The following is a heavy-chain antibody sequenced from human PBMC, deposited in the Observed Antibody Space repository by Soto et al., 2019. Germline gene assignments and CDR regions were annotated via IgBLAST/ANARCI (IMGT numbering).Heavy chain of an antibody. D-gene: IGHD2-21*01. Sequence: GGSLRLSCAASGFTFDSYGMSWVRQAPGKGLEWVANIKEEGSEKYYVDSVKGRFTISRDNAKNLLTLQMNSLRAEDTAVYYCTRAVFAINYYYYYMDVWGKGTTVTVSS. CDR1: GFTFDSYG. V-gene: IGHV3-7*01. CDR2: IKEEGSEK. CDR3: TRAVFAINYYYYYMDV. J-gene: IGHJ6*03.